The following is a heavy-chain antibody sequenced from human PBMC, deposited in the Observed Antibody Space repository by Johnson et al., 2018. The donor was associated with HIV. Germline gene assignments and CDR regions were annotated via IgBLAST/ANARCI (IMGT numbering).Heavy chain of an antibody. J-gene: IGHJ3*02. CDR3: ARGGANYYDSSGYYGAFDI. D-gene: IGHD3-22*01. CDR2: LYSGGST. V-gene: IGHV3-66*01. Sequence: VQLVESGGGLVQPGGSLRLSCAASGFTVSSSYMSWVRQAPGKGLEWVSVLYSGGSTYYADSVKGRFTISRDNSKNTLYLQMNSLRAEDTAVYYCARGGANYYDSSGYYGAFDIWGQGTMVTVSS. CDR1: GFTVSSSY.